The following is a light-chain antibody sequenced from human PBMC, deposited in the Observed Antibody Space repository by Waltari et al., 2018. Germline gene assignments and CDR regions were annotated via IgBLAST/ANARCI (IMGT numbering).Light chain of an antibody. CDR3: SSYADSNSLL. Sequence: QSALTQPRSVSGSPGQSVTISCTGTSSDVGGYNYVSWYQQHPGKAPKLLIYDVTERPSGVPDRFSGSKSGNTASLTISGLQSEDEADYYCSSYADSNSLLFGGGTKLTVL. CDR1: SSDVGGYNY. CDR2: DVT. J-gene: IGLJ2*01. V-gene: IGLV2-11*01.